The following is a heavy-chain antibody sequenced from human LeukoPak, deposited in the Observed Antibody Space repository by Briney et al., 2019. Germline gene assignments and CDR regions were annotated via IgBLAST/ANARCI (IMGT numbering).Heavy chain of an antibody. D-gene: IGHD5/OR15-5a*01. CDR2: ISPDGSYT. CDR3: ASDQVSGVFDY. V-gene: IGHV3-11*05. CDR1: GFIFSDFY. Sequence: PGESLRLSWAVAGFIFSDFYINWIRQSPGKGLEWLAYISPDGSYTTYGDSVRGRFVISRDNAKNSVSLQMNSLGVEDTAVYFCASDQVSGVFDYWGQGARVTVS. J-gene: IGHJ4*02.